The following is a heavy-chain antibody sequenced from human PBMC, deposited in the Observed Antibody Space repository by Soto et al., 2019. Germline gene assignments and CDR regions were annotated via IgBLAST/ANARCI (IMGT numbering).Heavy chain of an antibody. CDR2: VYYTGSS. J-gene: IGHJ4*02. CDR1: GGSISDTAYY. CDR3: ARLKSGLGDY. V-gene: IGHV4-39*01. Sequence: SETLSLTCTVSGGSISDTAYYWGWIRQSPGKGLEWIGSVYYTGSSYYKPSLKSRVTISIDTSKNQFSLKVYSVTAADTAVYYCARLKSGLGDYWGQGTLVTVSS.